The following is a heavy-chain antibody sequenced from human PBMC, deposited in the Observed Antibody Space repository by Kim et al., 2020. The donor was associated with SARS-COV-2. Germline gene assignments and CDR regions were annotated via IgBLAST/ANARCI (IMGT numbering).Heavy chain of an antibody. V-gene: IGHV3-23*01. Sequence: GGSLRLSCAASGFTFSSYAMSWVRQAPGKGLEWVSAISGSGGSTYYADSVKGRFTISRDNSKNTLYLQMNSLRAEDTAVYYCAKRRGSYSSSSERGGEIDYWGQGTLVTVSS. J-gene: IGHJ4*02. CDR3: AKRRGSYSSSSERGGEIDY. D-gene: IGHD6-13*01. CDR1: GFTFSSYA. CDR2: ISGSGGST.